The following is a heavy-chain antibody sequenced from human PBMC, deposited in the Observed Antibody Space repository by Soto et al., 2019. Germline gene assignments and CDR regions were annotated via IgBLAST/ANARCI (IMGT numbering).Heavy chain of an antibody. Sequence: SVKVSCKASGDTFSSYAISWVRQAPGQGLEWMGGIIPIFGTANYAQKFQGRVTITADKSTSTAYMELSSLRSEDTAVYYCARSGGSGSYYPTYDYYYYCMDVWGQGTTVTVSS. CDR3: ARSGGSGSYYPTYDYYYYCMDV. CDR2: IIPIFGTA. V-gene: IGHV1-69*06. D-gene: IGHD3-10*01. CDR1: GDTFSSYA. J-gene: IGHJ6*02.